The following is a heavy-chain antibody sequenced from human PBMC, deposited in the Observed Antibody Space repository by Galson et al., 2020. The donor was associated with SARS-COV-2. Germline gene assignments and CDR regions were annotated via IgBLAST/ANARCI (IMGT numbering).Heavy chain of an antibody. CDR2: IYYSGST. CDR1: GGSISSSSYY. V-gene: IGHV4-39*01. D-gene: IGHD5-12*01. CDR3: ARQGGYDYYCYYGMDV. J-gene: IGHJ6*02. Sequence: SETLSLTCTVSGGSISSSSYYWGWIRQPPGKGLEWIGSIYYSGSTYYNPSLKSRVTISVDTSKHQFSLKLSSVTAADTAVYYCARQGGYDYYCYYGMDVWGQGTTVTVSS.